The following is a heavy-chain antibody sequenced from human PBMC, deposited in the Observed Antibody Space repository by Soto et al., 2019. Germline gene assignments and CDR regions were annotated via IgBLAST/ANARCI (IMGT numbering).Heavy chain of an antibody. Sequence: SETLSLTCTVSGGSISSSSYYWGWIRQPPGKGLEWIGSIYYSGSTYYNPSLKSRVTISVDTSKNQFSLKLSSVTAADTAVYYCARPGGETGTDFDYWGQGTLVTVSS. J-gene: IGHJ4*02. CDR3: ARPGGETGTDFDY. D-gene: IGHD1-1*01. CDR1: GGSISSSSYY. V-gene: IGHV4-39*01. CDR2: IYYSGST.